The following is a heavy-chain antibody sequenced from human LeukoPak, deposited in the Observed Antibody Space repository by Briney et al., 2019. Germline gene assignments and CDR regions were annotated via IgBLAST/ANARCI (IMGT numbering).Heavy chain of an antibody. Sequence: ASVKVSCKASGYTFTSYYMHWVRQAPGQGLEWMGIINPSGGSTSYAQKFQGRVTMTRDTSISTAYMELSRLRSDDTAVYYCARVGIPRSYCSSTSCPRFDPWGQGTLVTVSS. CDR1: GYTFTSYY. J-gene: IGHJ5*02. V-gene: IGHV1-46*01. D-gene: IGHD2-2*01. CDR3: ARVGIPRSYCSSTSCPRFDP. CDR2: INPSGGST.